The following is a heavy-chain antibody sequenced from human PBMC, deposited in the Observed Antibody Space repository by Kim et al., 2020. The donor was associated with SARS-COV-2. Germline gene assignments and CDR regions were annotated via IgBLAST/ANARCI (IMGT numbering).Heavy chain of an antibody. V-gene: IGHV4-34*01. CDR2: INHSGST. Sequence: SETLSLTCAVYGGSFSGYYWSWIRQPPGKGLEWIGEINHSGSTNYNPSLKSRVTISVDTSKNQFSLKLSSVTAADTAVYYCARVSTPLGLGSSGFDYWGQGTLVTVSS. CDR1: GGSFSGYY. D-gene: IGHD6-6*01. CDR3: ARVSTPLGLGSSGFDY. J-gene: IGHJ4*02.